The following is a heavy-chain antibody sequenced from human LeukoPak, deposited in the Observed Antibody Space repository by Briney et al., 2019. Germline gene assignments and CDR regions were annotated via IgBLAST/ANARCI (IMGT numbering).Heavy chain of an antibody. D-gene: IGHD3-3*01. Sequence: SETLSLTCTVSGDSINSNSYFWGWIRQPPGKGLEWIGSIYYSGSTYYNPSLKSRVTISVDMSKNQFSLRLTSLTAADTAVYFCARRFPRSGGGSGRYFDYWGQGMLVTVSS. V-gene: IGHV4-39*01. J-gene: IGHJ4*02. CDR3: ARRFPRSGGGSGRYFDY. CDR2: IYYSGST. CDR1: GDSINSNSYF.